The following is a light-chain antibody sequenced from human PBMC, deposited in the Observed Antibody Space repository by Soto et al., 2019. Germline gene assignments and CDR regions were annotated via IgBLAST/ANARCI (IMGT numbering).Light chain of an antibody. V-gene: IGKV1-5*03. CDR1: QSISSW. J-gene: IGKJ1*01. CDR2: KAS. CDR3: QQYHSYSWT. Sequence: DIQMTQSPSTLSASVGDRVTITCRASQSISSWLAWYQQKPGKAPKLLIYKASSLESGVPSRFSGSGSGTEFTLTIRSMQTDDFANYYCQQYHSYSWTFGQGTKVDIK.